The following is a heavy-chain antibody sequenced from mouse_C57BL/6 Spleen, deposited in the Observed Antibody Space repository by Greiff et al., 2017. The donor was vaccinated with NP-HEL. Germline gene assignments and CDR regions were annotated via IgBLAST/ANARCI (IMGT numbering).Heavy chain of an antibody. Sequence: EVKLVESGGGLVQPGESLKLSCESNEYEFPSHDMSWVRKTPEKRLELVAAINSDGGSTYYPDTMERQFIISRDNTKKTLYLQMSSLRSEDTAVYYCARKGGLTGTYFDVWGTGTTVTVSS. CDR2: INSDGGST. J-gene: IGHJ1*03. CDR3: ARKGGLTGTYFDV. CDR1: EYEFPSHD. V-gene: IGHV5-2*01. D-gene: IGHD4-1*01.